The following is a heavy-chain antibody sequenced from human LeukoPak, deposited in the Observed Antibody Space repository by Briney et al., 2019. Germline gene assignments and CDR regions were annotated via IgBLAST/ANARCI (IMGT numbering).Heavy chain of an antibody. CDR3: ARGPFRASYYRYYYYMDV. Sequence: SETLSLTCAVYGGSFSGYYWSWIRQPPGKGLEWTGEINHSGSTNYNPSLKSRVTISVGTSKNQFSLKLSSVTAADTAVYYCARGPFRASYYRYYYYMDVSGKGTTVTVSS. J-gene: IGHJ6*03. CDR1: GGSFSGYY. CDR2: INHSGST. D-gene: IGHD1-26*01. V-gene: IGHV4-34*01.